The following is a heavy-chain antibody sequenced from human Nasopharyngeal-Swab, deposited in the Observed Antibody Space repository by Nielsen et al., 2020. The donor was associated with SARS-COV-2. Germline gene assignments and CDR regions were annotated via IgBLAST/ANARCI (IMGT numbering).Heavy chain of an antibody. J-gene: IGHJ3*02. CDR1: GYTFTGYY. V-gene: IGHV1-2*06. CDR3: AGLSAGDAFDI. CDR2: INPNSGGT. Sequence: ASVKVSCKASGYTFTGYYMHWVRQAPGQGLEWMGRINPNSGGTNYAQKFQGRVTMTRDTSISTAYMELSRLRSDDTAAYYCAGLSAGDAFDIWGQGTMVTVSS.